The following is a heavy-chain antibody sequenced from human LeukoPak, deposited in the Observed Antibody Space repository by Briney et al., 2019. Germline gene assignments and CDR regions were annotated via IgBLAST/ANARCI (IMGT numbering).Heavy chain of an antibody. V-gene: IGHV1-2*02. J-gene: IGHJ4*02. D-gene: IGHD6-13*01. Sequence: ASVKVSFKASGYTFTNYFMHWVRQAPGQGLEWMGWINPNTGGTSYAQRFQGRVTMTRDTSISTVYMELSSLRSDDTAIYFCARVGGSWYLRLGSWGQGTLVTASS. CDR1: GYTFTNYF. CDR3: ARVGGSWYLRLGS. CDR2: INPNTGGT.